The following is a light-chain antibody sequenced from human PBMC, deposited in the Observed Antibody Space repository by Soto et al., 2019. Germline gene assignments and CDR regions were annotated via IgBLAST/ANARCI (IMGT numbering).Light chain of an antibody. J-gene: IGLJ2*01. CDR2: EVS. CDR1: SSDIGGYNY. V-gene: IGLV2-14*01. CDR3: SSYTTSSTVL. Sequence: QSALTQPASVSGSPGQSITISCTGTSSDIGGYNYVSWYQQHPGKAPKLMIYEVSNRPSGVSNRFSGPKSGNTASLTISGLQAEDEADYYCSSYTTSSTVLFAGGTKLTVL.